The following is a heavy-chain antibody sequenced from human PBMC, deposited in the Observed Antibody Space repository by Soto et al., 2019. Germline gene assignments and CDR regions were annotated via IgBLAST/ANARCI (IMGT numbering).Heavy chain of an antibody. Sequence: ASVKVSCKASGYTFTSYAMHWVRQAPGQRLEWMGWIDAGNGNTKYSQKFQGRVTITRDTSASTAYMELSSLRSEDTAVYYCARGVGSGTYYNQYNWFDPWGQGTLVTVSS. J-gene: IGHJ5*02. V-gene: IGHV1-3*01. CDR1: GYTFTSYA. CDR2: IDAGNGNT. D-gene: IGHD3-10*01. CDR3: ARGVGSGTYYNQYNWFDP.